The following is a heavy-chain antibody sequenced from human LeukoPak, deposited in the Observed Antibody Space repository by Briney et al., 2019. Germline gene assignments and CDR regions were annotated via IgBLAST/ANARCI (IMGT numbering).Heavy chain of an antibody. CDR2: ISGSGGST. CDR3: RSMVRGVIPSYYFDY. J-gene: IGHJ4*02. D-gene: IGHD3-10*01. CDR1: GFTFSSYA. Sequence: GGSLRLSCAASGFTFSSYAMSWVRQAPGKGLKWVSAISGSGGSTYYADSVKGRFTISRDNSKNTLYLQMNSLRAEDTAVYYCRSMVRGVIPSYYFDYWGQGTLVTVSS. V-gene: IGHV3-23*01.